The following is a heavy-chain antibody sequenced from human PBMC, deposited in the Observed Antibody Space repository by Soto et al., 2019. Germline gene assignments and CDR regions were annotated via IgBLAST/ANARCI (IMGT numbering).Heavy chain of an antibody. CDR3: ARVPTGEYRGYDDYYYYGMDV. CDR2: IITIFGTA. J-gene: IGHJ6*02. D-gene: IGHD5-12*01. Sequence: QVQLVQSGAEVKKPGSSVKVSCKASGGTFSSYAISWVRQAPGQGLERMGGIITIFGTANYAQKFQGRVTIIADESTSTAYMELSSLRSEDTAVYYCARVPTGEYRGYDDYYYYGMDVWGRGTTVTVCS. V-gene: IGHV1-69*01. CDR1: GGTFSSYA.